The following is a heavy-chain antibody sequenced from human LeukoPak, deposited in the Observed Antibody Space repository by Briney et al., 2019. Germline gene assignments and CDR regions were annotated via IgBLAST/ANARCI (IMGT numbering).Heavy chain of an antibody. CDR2: TSGSGVSGAGT. CDR1: GFTFSSYA. D-gene: IGHD1-26*01. V-gene: IGHV3-23*01. J-gene: IGHJ6*03. CDR3: TKDRWELPKRNYMDV. Sequence: GGSLRLSCVASGFTFSSYAMSWVRQAPGKGLEWVSGTSGSGVSGAGTYYADSVKGRFTISRDYSKNTLYLQMNSLRAEDTAAYYCTKDRWELPKRNYMDVWGKGTTVTVSS.